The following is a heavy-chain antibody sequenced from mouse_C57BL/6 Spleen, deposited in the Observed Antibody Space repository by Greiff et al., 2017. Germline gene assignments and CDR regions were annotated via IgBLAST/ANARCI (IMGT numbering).Heavy chain of an antibody. J-gene: IGHJ2*01. CDR1: GYAFTNYL. CDR3: ARGGSSHFDY. CDR2: INPGSGGT. V-gene: IGHV1-54*01. Sequence: VQLQQSGAELVRPGTSVQVSCKASGYAFTNYLIEWVKQRPGQGLEWIGVINPGSGGTNYNEKFKGKATLTADKSSSTAYMQLSSLTSEDSAVYFCARGGSSHFDYWGQGTTLTVSS. D-gene: IGHD3-2*02.